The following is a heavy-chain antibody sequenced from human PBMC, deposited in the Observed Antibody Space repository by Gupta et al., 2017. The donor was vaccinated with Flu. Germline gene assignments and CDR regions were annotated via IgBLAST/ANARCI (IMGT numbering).Heavy chain of an antibody. CDR3: ASAATADYVWGSPIPY. Sequence: QVQLQQWGAGLLKPSETLSLTCAVYGGSFSGYYWSWIRQPPGKGLEWIGEINHSGSTNYNPSLKSRVTISVDTSKNQFSLKLSSVTAADTAVYYCASAATADYVWGSPIPYWGQGTLVTVSS. CDR2: INHSGST. V-gene: IGHV4-34*01. CDR1: GGSFSGYY. D-gene: IGHD3-16*01. J-gene: IGHJ4*02.